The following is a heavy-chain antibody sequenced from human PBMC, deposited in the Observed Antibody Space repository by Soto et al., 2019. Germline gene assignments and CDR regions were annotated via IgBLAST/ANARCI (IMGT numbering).Heavy chain of an antibody. CDR3: AKGALADYDILTGAYYYYGMDV. CDR1: GFTFDDYA. Sequence: GGSLRLSCAASGFTFDDYAMHWVRQAPGKGLEWVSGISWNSGSIGYADSVKGRFTISRDNAKNSLYLQMNSLRAEDTALYYCAKGALADYDILTGAYYYYGMDVWGQGTTVTVSS. J-gene: IGHJ6*02. D-gene: IGHD3-9*01. CDR2: ISWNSGSI. V-gene: IGHV3-9*01.